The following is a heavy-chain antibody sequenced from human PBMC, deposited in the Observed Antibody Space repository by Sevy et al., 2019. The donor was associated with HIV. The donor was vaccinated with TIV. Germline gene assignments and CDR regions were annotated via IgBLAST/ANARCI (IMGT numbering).Heavy chain of an antibody. CDR1: GYTFTSYG. D-gene: IGHD2-15*01. CDR2: ISTYNGNT. Sequence: ATVKVSCKASGYTFTSYGISWVRQAPRQGLERMGWISTYNGNTNYPQKLQGRVTMITDTSTSTAYMELRSLRSDDTAVYYCARGWWEQDWFDPWGQGTLVTVSS. CDR3: ARGWWEQDWFDP. V-gene: IGHV1-18*01. J-gene: IGHJ5*02.